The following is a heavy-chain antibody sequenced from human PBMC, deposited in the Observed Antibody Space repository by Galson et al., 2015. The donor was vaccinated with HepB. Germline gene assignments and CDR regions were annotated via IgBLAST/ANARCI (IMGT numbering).Heavy chain of an antibody. V-gene: IGHV3-33*06. CDR1: GFTFSSYG. Sequence: SLRLSCAASGFTFSSYGMHWVRQAPGKGLEWVAVIWYDGSNKYYADSVKGRFTISRDNSKNTLYLQMNSLRAEDTAVYYCAKSPYDYDSAGYLSAIDYWGQGTLVAVSS. CDR2: IWYDGSNK. D-gene: IGHD3-22*01. J-gene: IGHJ4*02. CDR3: AKSPYDYDSAGYLSAIDY.